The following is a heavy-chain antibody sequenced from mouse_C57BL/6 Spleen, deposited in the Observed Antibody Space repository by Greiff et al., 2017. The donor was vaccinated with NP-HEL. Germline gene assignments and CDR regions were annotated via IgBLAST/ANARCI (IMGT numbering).Heavy chain of an antibody. D-gene: IGHD4-1*02. J-gene: IGHJ2*01. Sequence: VQLQQSGAELARPGASVKMSCKASGYTFTSYTMHWVKQRPGQGLEWIGYINPSSGYTKYNQKFKDKATLTADKSSSTAYMQLSSLTSEDSAVYYCAQLGDFDYWGQGTTLTVSS. CDR1: GYTFTSYT. CDR2: INPSSGYT. V-gene: IGHV1-4*01. CDR3: AQLGDFDY.